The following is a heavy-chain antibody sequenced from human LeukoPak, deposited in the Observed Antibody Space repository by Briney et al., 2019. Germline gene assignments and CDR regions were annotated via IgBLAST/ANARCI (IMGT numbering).Heavy chain of an antibody. J-gene: IGHJ4*02. V-gene: IGHV1-8*01. Sequence: ASVKVSCKASGYTFTSYDINWVRQATGQGLEWMGWMNPNSGNTGYAQKFQGRVTMTRNTSISTAYMELSSLRSEDTAVYYCARDSPLYGDYYFDYWGQGTLVTVSS. D-gene: IGHD4-17*01. CDR1: GYTFTSYD. CDR2: MNPNSGNT. CDR3: ARDSPLYGDYYFDY.